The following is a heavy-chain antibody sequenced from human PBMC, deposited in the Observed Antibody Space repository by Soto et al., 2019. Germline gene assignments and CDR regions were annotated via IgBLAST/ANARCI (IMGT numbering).Heavy chain of an antibody. CDR2: INSDGSST. D-gene: IGHD3-3*01. CDR3: ARVGYDFWSGYHLDY. V-gene: IGHV3-74*01. J-gene: IGHJ4*02. CDR1: GFTFSSYW. Sequence: VQLVESGGGLVQPGGSLRLSCAASGFTFSSYWMHWVRQAPGKGLVWVSRINSDGSSTSYADSVKGRFTISRDNAKNTLYLQMNSLRAEDTAVYYCARVGYDFWSGYHLDYWGQGTLVTVSS.